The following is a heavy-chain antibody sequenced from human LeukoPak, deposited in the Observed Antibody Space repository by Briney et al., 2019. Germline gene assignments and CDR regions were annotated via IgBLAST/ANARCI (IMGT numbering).Heavy chain of an antibody. CDR3: KRAPRGGEPVS. Sequence: GGSLRLSCAASGFTFDDYGMSWVRQVPGKGLEWVSGISWNGLRTGYADSVRGRFTIFRENDKDSVSVQMNSLRAEDWAFYYWKRAPRGGEPVSWGQGILVTVSS. CDR2: ISWNGLRT. V-gene: IGHV3-20*04. D-gene: IGHD3-10*01. J-gene: IGHJ5*02. CDR1: GFTFDDYG.